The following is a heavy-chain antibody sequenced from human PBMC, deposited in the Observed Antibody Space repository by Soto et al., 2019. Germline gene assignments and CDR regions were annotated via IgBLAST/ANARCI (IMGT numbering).Heavy chain of an antibody. CDR3: ARDPVYSGSDFDY. D-gene: IGHD5-12*01. J-gene: IGHJ4*02. CDR1: GFTFSSHA. Sequence: QVQLVESGGGVVQPGRSLRLSCAASGFTFSSHAMHWVRQAPGKGLEWVAVIWYDGRKKYYTDSVKGRFTVARDDSKNTLSLPMNSLRVEATAVYYCARDPVYSGSDFDYWGQGTLVTVSS. CDR2: IWYDGRKK. V-gene: IGHV3-33*01.